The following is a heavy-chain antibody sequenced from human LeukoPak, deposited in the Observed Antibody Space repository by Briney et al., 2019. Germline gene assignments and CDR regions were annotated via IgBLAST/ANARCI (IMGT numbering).Heavy chain of an antibody. CDR3: ARVEGSGSYQYPFDY. J-gene: IGHJ4*02. V-gene: IGHV3-23*01. D-gene: IGHD3-10*01. CDR1: GFTFSSYA. Sequence: PGGSLRLSCAASGFTFSSYAMSWVRQAPGKGLEWVSAISGSGGSTYYADSVKGRFTISRDNSKNTLYLQMNSLRAEDTAVYYCARVEGSGSYQYPFDYWGQGTLVTVSS. CDR2: ISGSGGST.